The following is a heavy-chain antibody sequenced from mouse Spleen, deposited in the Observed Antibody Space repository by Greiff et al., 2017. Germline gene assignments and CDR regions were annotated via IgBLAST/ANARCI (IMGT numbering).Heavy chain of an antibody. D-gene: IGHD2-4*01. CDR3: ARPNVYYDYDAAAWFAY. V-gene: IGHV5-12*02. CDR2: ISNGGGST. J-gene: IGHJ3*01. CDR1: GFTFSDYY. Sequence: EVQLVESGGGLVQPGGSLKLSCATSGFTFSDYYMYWVRQTPEKRLEWVAYISNGGGSTYYPDTVKGRFTISRDNAKNTLYLQMSRLKSEDTAMYYCARPNVYYDYDAAAWFAYWGQGTLVTVSA.